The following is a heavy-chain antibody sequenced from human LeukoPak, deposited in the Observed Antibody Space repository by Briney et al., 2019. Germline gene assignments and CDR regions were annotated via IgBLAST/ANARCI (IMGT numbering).Heavy chain of an antibody. J-gene: IGHJ4*02. Sequence: ASVKVSCKASGYIFTIYDINWVRQAPGQGLEWMGWMNPKTGNTGYAQNFQGRVSMTSNTSITTAYMELSSLGSEDTAVYYCARGLGSPVGQWGQGTLVTVS. CDR3: ARGLGSPVGQ. D-gene: IGHD1-26*01. CDR1: GYIFTIYD. V-gene: IGHV1-8*01. CDR2: MNPKTGNT.